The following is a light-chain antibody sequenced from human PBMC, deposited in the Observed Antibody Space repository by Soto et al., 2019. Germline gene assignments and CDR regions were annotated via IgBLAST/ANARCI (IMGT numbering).Light chain of an antibody. Sequence: EIVLTQSPGTLSLSPGERATLSCRASQSVSSSYLAWYQQKPDQAPRRLIYGASSRATGIPDRFSGSGSGRDFTLTISRLEHEDFEVYYCNQYDSSPYTFGQGTKLEIK. CDR1: QSVSSSY. CDR2: GAS. V-gene: IGKV3-20*01. J-gene: IGKJ2*01. CDR3: NQYDSSPYT.